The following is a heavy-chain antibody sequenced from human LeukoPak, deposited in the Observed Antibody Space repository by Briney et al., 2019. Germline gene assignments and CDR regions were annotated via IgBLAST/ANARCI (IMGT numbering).Heavy chain of an antibody. V-gene: IGHV3-7*04. D-gene: IGHD3-22*01. J-gene: IGHJ4*02. CDR1: GFTFSSYW. Sequence: GGSLRLSCAASGFTFSSYWMSWVRQAPGKGLEWVANIKQDGSEKYYVDSVKGQFTISRDDAKNSLYLQMNSLRAEDTAVYYCARGEYYYDSSGYYGVSDYWGQGTLVTVSS. CDR2: IKQDGSEK. CDR3: ARGEYYYDSSGYYGVSDY.